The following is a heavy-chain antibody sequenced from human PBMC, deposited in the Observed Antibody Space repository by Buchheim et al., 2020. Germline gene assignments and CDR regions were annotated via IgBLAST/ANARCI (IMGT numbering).Heavy chain of an antibody. CDR3: ARQGCSSTSCYNPQYYFDY. D-gene: IGHD2-2*02. V-gene: IGHV4-39*01. CDR2: IYYSGST. J-gene: IGHJ4*02. Sequence: QLQLQESGPGLVKPSETLSLTCTVSGGSISSSSYYWGWIRQPPGKGLEWIGSIYYSGSTYYNPSLKSRVTISVDTSKNQFSLKLSSVTAADTAVYYCARQGCSSTSCYNPQYYFDYWGQGTL. CDR1: GGSISSSSYY.